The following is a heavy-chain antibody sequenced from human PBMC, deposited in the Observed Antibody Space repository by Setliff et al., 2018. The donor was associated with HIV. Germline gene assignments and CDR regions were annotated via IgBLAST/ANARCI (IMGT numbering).Heavy chain of an antibody. Sequence: ASVKVSCKTSGCLFTSHDINWVRQATGQGLEWLGWMNPINGDTGYAQEFQDRVTLTRDTSIDTAYMELSSLRSEDTAVYYCARGSGDVGDYWGQGSRVTVSS. J-gene: IGHJ4*02. CDR1: GCLFTSHD. CDR2: MNPINGDT. CDR3: ARGSGDVGDY. D-gene: IGHD7-27*01. V-gene: IGHV1-8*01.